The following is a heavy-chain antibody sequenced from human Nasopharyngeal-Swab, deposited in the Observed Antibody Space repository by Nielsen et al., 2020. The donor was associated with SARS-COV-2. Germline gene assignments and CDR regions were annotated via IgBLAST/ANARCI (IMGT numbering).Heavy chain of an antibody. D-gene: IGHD4-17*01. CDR3: ASHDYGDYGVVDY. CDR2: IYYSGST. V-gene: IGHV4-39*01. J-gene: IGHJ4*02. Sequence: WIRQPPGKGLEWIGSIYYSGSTYYTPSLRSRVTISVDTSKNQFSLKMSSATAADTAVYYCASHDYGDYGVVDYWGQGTLVTVSS.